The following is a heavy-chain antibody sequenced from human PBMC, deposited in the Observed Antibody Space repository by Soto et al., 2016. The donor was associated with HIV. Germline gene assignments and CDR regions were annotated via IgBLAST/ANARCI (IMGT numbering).Heavy chain of an antibody. Sequence: QLQLQESGPGLVKPSETLSLTCTVSGGSISSSSYYWGWIRQPPGKGLEWIGSIYYSGSTYYNPSLKSRVTISVDTSKNQFSLKLSSVTAADTAVYYCARNPWELHDAFDIWGQRDNGQPSLQ. J-gene: IGHJ3*02. CDR1: GGSISSSSYY. D-gene: IGHD1-26*01. CDR2: IYYSGST. V-gene: IGHV4-39*01. CDR3: ARNPWELHDAFDI.